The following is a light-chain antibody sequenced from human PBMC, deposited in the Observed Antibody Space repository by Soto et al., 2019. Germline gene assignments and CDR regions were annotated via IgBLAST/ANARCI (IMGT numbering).Light chain of an antibody. CDR1: QSISSW. CDR3: QQYNSYSWT. Sequence: DIQMTQSPSTLSASVGDRVTITCRASQSISSWLAWYQQKPGKAPKLLIYKASSLESGVPSRFSGSGSWTEINLTISSLQPDDFATYYCQQYNSYSWTFGQGTKVEIK. J-gene: IGKJ1*01. CDR2: KAS. V-gene: IGKV1-5*03.